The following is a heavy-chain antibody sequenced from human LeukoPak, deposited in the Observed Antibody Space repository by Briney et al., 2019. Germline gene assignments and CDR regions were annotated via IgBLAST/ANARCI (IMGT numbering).Heavy chain of an antibody. D-gene: IGHD2-2*01. Sequence: GGSLRLSCAASGFTFSSYEMNWVRQAPGKGLEWVSYISSSGSTIYYADSVKGRFTISRDNAKNSLYLQMNSLRAEDTAVYYCAREGAAMGGFDYWGQGTLVTVSS. J-gene: IGHJ4*02. CDR3: AREGAAMGGFDY. V-gene: IGHV3-48*03. CDR2: ISSSGSTI. CDR1: GFTFSSYE.